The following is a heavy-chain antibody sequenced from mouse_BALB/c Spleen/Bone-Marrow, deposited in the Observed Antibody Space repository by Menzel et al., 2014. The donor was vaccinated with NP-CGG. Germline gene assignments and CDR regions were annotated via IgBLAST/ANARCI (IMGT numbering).Heavy chain of an antibody. CDR3: ARLHYYGYGAY. CDR1: GVDFSSYW. D-gene: IGHD1-2*01. V-gene: IGHV4-1*02. CDR2: INPDSSTI. Sequence: AASGVDFSSYWMNWVRQAPGKGLEWIGEINPDSSTINYTPSLKDKFIISRDNAKNTLYLQMSKVRSEDTALYYCARLHYYGYGAYWGQGTLVTVSA. J-gene: IGHJ3*01.